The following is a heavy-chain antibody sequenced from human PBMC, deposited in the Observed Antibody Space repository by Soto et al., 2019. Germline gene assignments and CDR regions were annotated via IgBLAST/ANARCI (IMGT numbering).Heavy chain of an antibody. D-gene: IGHD6-19*01. CDR2: ISYDGSNK. Sequence: AGGSLRLSCAASGFTFSSYGMHWVRQAQGKGLEWVAVISYDGSNKYYADSVKGRFTISRDNSKNTLYLQMNSLRAEDTAVYYCAKDREGGIAVAGSIDYWGQGTLVTVSS. J-gene: IGHJ4*02. CDR1: GFTFSSYG. V-gene: IGHV3-30*18. CDR3: AKDREGGIAVAGSIDY.